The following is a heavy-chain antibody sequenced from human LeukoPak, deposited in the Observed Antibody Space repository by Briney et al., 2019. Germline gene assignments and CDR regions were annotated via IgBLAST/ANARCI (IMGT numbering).Heavy chain of an antibody. D-gene: IGHD1-26*01. CDR3: AKRGDHGSYLDY. Sequence: GGSLRLSCATSGFTFSSDPMNWVRQAPGKGLEWVSAISGSGGSTYYADSVKGRFTISRDNSKNTLYLQMNSLRAEDTAVYYCAKRGDHGSYLDYWGQGTLVTVSS. J-gene: IGHJ4*02. V-gene: IGHV3-23*01. CDR1: GFTFSSDP. CDR2: ISGSGGST.